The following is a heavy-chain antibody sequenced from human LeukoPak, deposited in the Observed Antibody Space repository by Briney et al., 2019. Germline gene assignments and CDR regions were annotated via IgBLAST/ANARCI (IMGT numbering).Heavy chain of an antibody. CDR3: ASAIVVPVY. D-gene: IGHD3-22*01. Sequence: SETLSLTCTVSGGSISSSTYYWGWIRQPPGKGLEWIGSINYGGSTYYNPSLKSRVTISVDRSKNQFSLKLSSVTAADTAVYYCASAIVVPVYWGQGTLVTVSS. V-gene: IGHV4-39*07. CDR1: GGSISSSTYY. J-gene: IGHJ4*02. CDR2: INYGGST.